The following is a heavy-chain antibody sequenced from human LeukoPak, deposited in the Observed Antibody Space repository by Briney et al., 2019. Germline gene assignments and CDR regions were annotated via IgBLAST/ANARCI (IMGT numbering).Heavy chain of an antibody. J-gene: IGHJ2*01. V-gene: IGHV3-30*18. CDR2: ISYDGSNK. CDR3: AKDGGYISGSYHYWYFDL. Sequence: GGSLRLSCAASGFTFSSYGMHWVRQAPGKGLEWVAVISYDGSNKYYADSVKGRFAISRDNSKNTLYLQMNSLRAEDTAVYYCAKDGGYISGSYHYWYFDLWGRGTLVTVSS. D-gene: IGHD1-26*01. CDR1: GFTFSSYG.